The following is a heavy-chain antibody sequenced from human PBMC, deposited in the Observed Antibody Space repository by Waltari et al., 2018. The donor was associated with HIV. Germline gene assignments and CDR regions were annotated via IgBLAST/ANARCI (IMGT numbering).Heavy chain of an antibody. CDR2: ISTYNGNT. J-gene: IGHJ3*01. D-gene: IGHD1-26*01. V-gene: IGHV1-18*01. CDR3: ARGDRAFDV. Sequence: QVQLLQSGSEVKRPGASVKVSCKTSGYPFTAYGISWVRQAPRQGLEWMGWISTYNGNTKFAQTLQARISMTIDTSRHTAYMDLRSLRSDDTAVYYCARGDRAFDVWGQGTMVSVSS. CDR1: GYPFTAYG.